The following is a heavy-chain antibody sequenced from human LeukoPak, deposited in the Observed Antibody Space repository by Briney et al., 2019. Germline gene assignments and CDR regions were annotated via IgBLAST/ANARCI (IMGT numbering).Heavy chain of an antibody. CDR1: GFTFSSYA. D-gene: IGHD5-18*01. V-gene: IGHV3-30*04. CDR3: AKDRGYSYGCFDY. CDR2: ISFDGTDA. Sequence: GTSLRLSCAASGFTFSSYAIHWVRQAPGKGLEWVAVISFDGTDAFYADSVKGRFTISRDNSKNTLYLQMNSLRAEDTAVYYCAKDRGYSYGCFDYWGQGTLVTVSS. J-gene: IGHJ4*02.